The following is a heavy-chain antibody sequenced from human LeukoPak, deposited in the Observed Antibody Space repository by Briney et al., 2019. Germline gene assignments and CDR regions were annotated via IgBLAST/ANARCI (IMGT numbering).Heavy chain of an antibody. CDR2: IIPILGIA. D-gene: IGHD3-10*01. V-gene: IGHV1-69*02. CDR1: GGTFSSYT. Sequence: EASVKVSCKASGGTFSSYTISWVRQAPGQGLEWMGRIIPILGIANYAQKFQGRVTITADKSTSTAYMELSSLRSEDTAVYYCARLPYITMVRGVIDYWGQGTLVTVSS. CDR3: ARLPYITMVRGVIDY. J-gene: IGHJ4*02.